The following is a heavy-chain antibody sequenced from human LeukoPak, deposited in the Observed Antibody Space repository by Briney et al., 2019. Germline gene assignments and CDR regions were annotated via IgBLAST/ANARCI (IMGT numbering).Heavy chain of an antibody. CDR1: GFSFSTYS. Sequence: GGSLRLSSSASGFSFSTYSMHWARQAPGKGLEYVAAISSHGDRTYYSDSVTGRFAISRDNSKNTLYLQMRSLRAEDTAVYYCVKGSGTGWYGYWGQGTLVTVSS. V-gene: IGHV3-64D*06. J-gene: IGHJ4*02. D-gene: IGHD6-19*01. CDR2: ISSHGDRT. CDR3: VKGSGTGWYGY.